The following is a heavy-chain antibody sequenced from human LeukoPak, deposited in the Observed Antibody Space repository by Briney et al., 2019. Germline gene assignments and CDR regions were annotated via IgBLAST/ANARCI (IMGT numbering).Heavy chain of an antibody. V-gene: IGHV3-20*04. D-gene: IGHD2-2*02. CDR2: ITNWNGGST. Sequence: PGGSLRLSCEASGFTFDDYVMSWVRQAAGKGLEWVSAITNWNGGSTGYAGSVRGRFTVSRDNAKNSLYLQMNSLRAEDTALYYCARCSRSSTDCYSAFDIWGQGTVVTVSS. J-gene: IGHJ3*02. CDR3: ARCSRSSTDCYSAFDI. CDR1: GFTFDDYV.